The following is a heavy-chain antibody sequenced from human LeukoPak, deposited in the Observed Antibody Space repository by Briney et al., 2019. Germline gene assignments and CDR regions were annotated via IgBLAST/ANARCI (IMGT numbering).Heavy chain of an antibody. V-gene: IGHV1-46*01. Sequence: SEKVSHTASVYTFSHYYMHWVRQAPAKGREGVEIIRPTTGVKTYAQQFQERVTLTKDISTTTVYMDLSSLRSEDTAVYYCVRGSHDFSKVPNMDVWGKGTTVTVSS. CDR2: IRPTTGVK. CDR3: VRGSHDFSKVPNMDV. D-gene: IGHD4-11*01. J-gene: IGHJ6*03. CDR1: VYTFSHYY.